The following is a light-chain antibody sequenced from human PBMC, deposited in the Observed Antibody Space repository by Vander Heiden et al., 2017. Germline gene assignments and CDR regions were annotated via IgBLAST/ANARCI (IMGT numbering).Light chain of an antibody. J-gene: IGKJ1*01. CDR3: QQYGSSRWT. Sequence: EIVLTQSHGTLSLSPGERATPACRASQSVSSSYLAWYQQKPGQAPRLLIYGASSRATGIPDRFSGSGSGTDFTLNISRLEPEDFAVYYCQQYGSSRWTFGQGTQVEIK. CDR1: QSVSSSY. CDR2: GAS. V-gene: IGKV3-20*01.